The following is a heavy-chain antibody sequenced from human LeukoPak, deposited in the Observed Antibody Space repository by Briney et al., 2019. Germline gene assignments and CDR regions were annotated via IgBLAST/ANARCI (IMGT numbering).Heavy chain of an antibody. CDR1: GGSISGYY. CDR2: INYSGST. V-gene: IGHV4-59*12. CDR3: ARVDDIVTGYNHFVY. J-gene: IGHJ4*02. Sequence: SETLSLTCTVYGGSISGYYWSWIRQPPGKGLEWIGEINYSGSTNYNPSLKSRVTISVDTSKNQFSLKLSSVTAADTAVYYCARVDDIVTGYNHFVYGGQGTLVTVSS. D-gene: IGHD3-9*01.